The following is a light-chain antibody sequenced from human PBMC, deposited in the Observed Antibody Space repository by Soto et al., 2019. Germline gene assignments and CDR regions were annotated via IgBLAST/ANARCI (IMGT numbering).Light chain of an antibody. CDR2: DDN. J-gene: IGLJ1*01. V-gene: IGLV1-51*01. CDR3: QSYDSSLSGSSV. Sequence: SVLTQPPSVSAAPGQKVTISCSGSSSNIGGNSVSWYQQLPGTAPKLLIYDDNKRPSGIPDRFSGSRSGTSASLAITGLQAEDDGDYYCQSYDSSLSGSSVFGTGTKVTVL. CDR1: SSNIGGNS.